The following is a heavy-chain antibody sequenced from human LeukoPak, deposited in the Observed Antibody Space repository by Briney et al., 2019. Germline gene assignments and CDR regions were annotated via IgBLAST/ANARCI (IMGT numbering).Heavy chain of an antibody. CDR1: GFTFSSYW. CDR3: ARGLHYYDGEPPAGY. Sequence: HPGGSLRLSCAASGFTFSSYWMHWVRQAPGKGLVWVSRINSDGSSTSYADSVKGRFTISRDNAKNTLYLQMNSLRAEDTAVYYCARGLHYYDGEPPAGYWGQGTLVTVSS. J-gene: IGHJ4*02. V-gene: IGHV3-74*01. CDR2: INSDGSST. D-gene: IGHD1-26*01.